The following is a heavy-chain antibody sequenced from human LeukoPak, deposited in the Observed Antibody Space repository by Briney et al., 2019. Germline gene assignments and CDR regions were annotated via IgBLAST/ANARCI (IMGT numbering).Heavy chain of an antibody. V-gene: IGHV3-11*01. Sequence: GGSLRLSCSASGFTFSDYYMSWIRQAPGKGLEWVSYISSSGSTIYYADSVKGRFTISRDNAKNSLYLQMNSLRAEDTAVYYCARRRSGYCSSTSCPLDYWGQGTLVTVSS. CDR1: GFTFSDYY. D-gene: IGHD2-2*01. J-gene: IGHJ4*02. CDR2: ISSSGSTI. CDR3: ARRRSGYCSSTSCPLDY.